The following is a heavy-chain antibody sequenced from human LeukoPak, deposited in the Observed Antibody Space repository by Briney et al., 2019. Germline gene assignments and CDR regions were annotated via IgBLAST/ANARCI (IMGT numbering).Heavy chain of an antibody. Sequence: GRSLRLSCAASGFTFSSYGMHWARQAPGKGLEWVAVISYDGSNKYYADSVKGRFTISRDNSKNTLYLQMNSLRAEDTAVYYCAKSRDWFSNWFDPWGQGTLVTVSS. J-gene: IGHJ5*02. CDR1: GFTFSSYG. CDR3: AKSRDWFSNWFDP. V-gene: IGHV3-30*18. CDR2: ISYDGSNK. D-gene: IGHD3-9*01.